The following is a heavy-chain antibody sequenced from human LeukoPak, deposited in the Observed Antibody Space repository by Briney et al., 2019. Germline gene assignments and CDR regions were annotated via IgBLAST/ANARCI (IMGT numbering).Heavy chain of an antibody. J-gene: IGHJ4*02. V-gene: IGHV4-4*07. CDR1: GASISSYH. Sequence: SETLSLTCTVSGASISSYHGSWIRQPAGKGLEWIGRFHISGSTNYNPSLKSRVTMSIDTSKNQFSLRLTSVTAADTAVYYCARDGRYSYGYSYFDYWGQGTLVTVFS. CDR2: FHISGST. CDR3: ARDGRYSYGYSYFDY. D-gene: IGHD5-18*01.